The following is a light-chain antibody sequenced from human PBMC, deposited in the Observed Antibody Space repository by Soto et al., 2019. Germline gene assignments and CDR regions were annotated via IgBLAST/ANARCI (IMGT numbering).Light chain of an antibody. CDR2: GAS. J-gene: IGKJ2*01. V-gene: IGKV3-20*01. CDR1: QTVSSSY. CDR3: QQYGSSPLYT. Sequence: EIVLTQSPGTLSLSPGERATLSCRASQTVSSSYLAWYQQKPGQATRLLIYGASSRATGIPDRFSGSGSGTYFTITISRLEPEDFAVYYCQQYGSSPLYTFGQGTNLEIK.